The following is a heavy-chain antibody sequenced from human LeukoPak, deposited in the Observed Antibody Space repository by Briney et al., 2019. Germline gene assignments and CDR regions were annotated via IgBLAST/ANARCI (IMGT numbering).Heavy chain of an antibody. CDR3: ARDGVAAAGTQGDNWFDP. D-gene: IGHD6-13*01. CDR2: INPNSGGT. CDR1: GYTFTGYY. V-gene: IGHV1-2*04. J-gene: IGHJ5*02. Sequence: ASVKVSCKASGYTFTGYYMHWVRQAPGQGLEWMGWINPNSGGTNYAQKFQGWVTMTRDTSISTAYMELSRLRSDDTAVYYCARDGVAAAGTQGDNWFDPSGQGTLVTVSS.